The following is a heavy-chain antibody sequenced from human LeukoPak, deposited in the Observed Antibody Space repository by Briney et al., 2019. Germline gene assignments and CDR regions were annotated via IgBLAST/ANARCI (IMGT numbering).Heavy chain of an antibody. D-gene: IGHD3-3*01. J-gene: IGHJ6*03. CDR1: GDSVSSNSAA. CDR2: TYYRSKWYN. CDR3: ARDRVRFLEWLPPGYYYMDV. V-gene: IGHV6-1*01. Sequence: SQTLSLTCAISGDSVSSNSAAWNWIRQSPSRDLEWLGRTYYRSKWYNDYAVSVKSRITINPDTSKNQFSLQLNSVTPEDTAVYYCARDRVRFLEWLPPGYYYMDVWGKGTTVTVSS.